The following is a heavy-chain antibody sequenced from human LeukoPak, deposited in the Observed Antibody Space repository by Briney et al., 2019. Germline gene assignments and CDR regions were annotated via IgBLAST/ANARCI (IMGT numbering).Heavy chain of an antibody. D-gene: IGHD3-10*01. J-gene: IGHJ4*02. V-gene: IGHV3-23*01. Sequence: GGSLRLSCAASGFTFSNYAMNWVRQAPGKGLEWVSGISGSGGSTHYADSVKGRFTISRDNSKNTLYLQVNSLRAEDTALYYCAKDQTPYGSGSYSPIDYWGQGTLVTVSS. CDR3: AKDQTPYGSGSYSPIDY. CDR2: ISGSGGST. CDR1: GFTFSNYA.